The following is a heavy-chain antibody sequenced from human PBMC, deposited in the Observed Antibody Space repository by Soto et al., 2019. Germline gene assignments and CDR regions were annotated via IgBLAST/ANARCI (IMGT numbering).Heavy chain of an antibody. J-gene: IGHJ4*02. CDR3: GKVLVCATRQSDFAS. V-gene: IGHV4-39*02. D-gene: IGHD2-15*01. Sequence: SETLSLTCIVSGGSINSNSYFWAWIPQPPGGGLAWIASISHNGLTHYNPSLRSRVTISIYTSKNHFSLTLNSVTAADTAVYYCGKVLVCATRQSDFASWGQGTLVTVSS. CDR1: GGSINSNSYF. CDR2: ISHNGLT.